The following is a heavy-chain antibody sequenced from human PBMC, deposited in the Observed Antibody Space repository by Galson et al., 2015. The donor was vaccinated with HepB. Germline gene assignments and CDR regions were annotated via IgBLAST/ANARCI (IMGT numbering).Heavy chain of an antibody. D-gene: IGHD6-13*01. CDR1: GFTFSSYA. Sequence: SLRLSCAASGFTFSSYAMHWVRQAPGKGLEWVAVISYDGSNKYYADSVKGRFTISRDNSKNTPYLQMNSLRAEDTAVYYCARDLLNSSSWYENWFDPWGQGTLVTVSS. CDR2: ISYDGSNK. J-gene: IGHJ5*02. V-gene: IGHV3-30*04. CDR3: ARDLLNSSSWYENWFDP.